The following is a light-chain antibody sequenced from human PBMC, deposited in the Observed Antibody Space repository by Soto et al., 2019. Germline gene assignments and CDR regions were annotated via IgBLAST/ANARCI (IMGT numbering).Light chain of an antibody. V-gene: IGKV3-20*01. CDR3: QQYGSSPRT. J-gene: IGKJ1*01. CDR2: VAS. CDR1: QSVSSNY. Sequence: EIVLTQSPGILSLSPGERATLSCRASQSVSSNYLAWYQQKPGQSPRLLIYVASNRATGIPARFSGSGSGTDFSLTISRLEPEDFAVYYCQQYGSSPRTFGQGTKVEIK.